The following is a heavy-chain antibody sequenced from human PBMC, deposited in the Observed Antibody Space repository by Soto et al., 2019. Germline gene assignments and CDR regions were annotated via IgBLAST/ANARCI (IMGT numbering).Heavy chain of an antibody. CDR3: ARDPPGPSTNTGYDDFDH. Sequence: GGSLRLSCAASGFTFSYYAMSWVRQAPGKGLEWVSTISGSGGSTYYADSVKGRFTISRDNSKNTVYLQMNSLRAEDTAVYYCARDPPGPSTNTGYDDFDHWGQGTLVTVSS. D-gene: IGHD5-12*01. CDR2: ISGSGGST. J-gene: IGHJ4*02. V-gene: IGHV3-23*01. CDR1: GFTFSYYA.